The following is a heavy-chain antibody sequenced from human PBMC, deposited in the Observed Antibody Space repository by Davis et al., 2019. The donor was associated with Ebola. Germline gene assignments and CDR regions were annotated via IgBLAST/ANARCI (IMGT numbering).Heavy chain of an antibody. D-gene: IGHD3-3*01. V-gene: IGHV4-4*02. CDR3: ARDPHFVLRSIGYYGMDV. Sequence: SETLSLTCAVSGGSISSSNWWRWVRQPPGKGLEWIGEIYHSGSTNYNPSLKSRVTISVGKSKNQFSLKLSSVTAEDTAVYYCARDPHFVLRSIGYYGMDVWGQGTTVTVSS. J-gene: IGHJ6*02. CDR1: GGSISSSNW. CDR2: IYHSGST.